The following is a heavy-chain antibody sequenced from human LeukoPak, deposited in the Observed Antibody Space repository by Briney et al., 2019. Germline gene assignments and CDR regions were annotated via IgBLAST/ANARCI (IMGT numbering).Heavy chain of an antibody. Sequence: GGSLRLSCAASGFIFSDFGMHWDRQAPGKGLEWVAFISHNGRETTYADSMKGRFTVSRDDFRNILYLQLDSLRPEDTAVYYCAKDPPFSSDSHFDFWGQGTLVTVSS. CDR2: ISHNGRET. CDR3: AKDPPFSSDSHFDF. D-gene: IGHD6-19*01. J-gene: IGHJ4*02. V-gene: IGHV3-30*18. CDR1: GFIFSDFG.